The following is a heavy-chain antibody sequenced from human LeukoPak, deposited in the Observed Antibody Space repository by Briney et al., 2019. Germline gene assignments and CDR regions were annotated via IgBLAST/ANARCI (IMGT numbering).Heavy chain of an antibody. J-gene: IGHJ1*01. CDR2: IIPILGIA. CDR3: ATHPTAPSLYFQH. Sequence: SVKVSCKASGGTFSSYAISWVRQAPGQGLEWMEWIIPILGIANYAQKLQGRVTITADKSTSTAYMELSSLRSEDTAVYYCATHPTAPSLYFQHWGQGTLVTVSS. CDR1: GGTFSSYA. V-gene: IGHV1-69*10. D-gene: IGHD2-21*02.